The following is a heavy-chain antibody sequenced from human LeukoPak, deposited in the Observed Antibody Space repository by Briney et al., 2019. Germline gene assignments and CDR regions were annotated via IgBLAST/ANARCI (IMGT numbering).Heavy chain of an antibody. J-gene: IGHJ4*02. Sequence: GGSLRLSCAASGFTFRNYVIHWVRQAPGKGLEWVAVTSSDLNVKLYAGSVKGRFTISRDNSRSTLYLQMNSLRPEDTAIYYCAREGYYGSGSPPSLCFDYWGQGTLVTVSS. CDR2: TSSDLNVK. D-gene: IGHD3-10*01. CDR1: GFTFRNYV. V-gene: IGHV3-30-3*01. CDR3: AREGYYGSGSPPSLCFDY.